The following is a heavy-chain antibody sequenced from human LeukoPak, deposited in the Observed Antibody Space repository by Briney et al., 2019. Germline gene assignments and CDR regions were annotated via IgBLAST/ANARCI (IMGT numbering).Heavy chain of an antibody. J-gene: IGHJ4*02. V-gene: IGHV1-18*01. Sequence: ASVKVSCKASGYTFTSYGISWVRQAPGQGLEWMGWISAYNGNTNYAQKLQGRVTMTTDTSTSTAYMELRSLRSDDTAVYYCARRLSVSHYDILTGYYYFDYWGQRTLVTVSS. CDR1: GYTFTSYG. CDR2: ISAYNGNT. D-gene: IGHD3-9*01. CDR3: ARRLSVSHYDILTGYYYFDY.